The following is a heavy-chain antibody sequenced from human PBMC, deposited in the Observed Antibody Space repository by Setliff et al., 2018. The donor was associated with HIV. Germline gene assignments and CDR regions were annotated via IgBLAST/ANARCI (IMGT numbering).Heavy chain of an antibody. D-gene: IGHD2-15*01. CDR2: ISGGGGTT. CDR1: GFIFNNYA. V-gene: IGHV3-23*01. Sequence: GGSLRLSCAASGFIFNNYAVNWVRQTPGKGLEWVAAISGGGGTTYYGDSLRGRLTLSRDISKNTVYLQMNRLRAEDTAVYFCATDQNVRPRYYGMDVWGKGATVTVSS. CDR3: ATDQNVRPRYYGMDV. J-gene: IGHJ6*04.